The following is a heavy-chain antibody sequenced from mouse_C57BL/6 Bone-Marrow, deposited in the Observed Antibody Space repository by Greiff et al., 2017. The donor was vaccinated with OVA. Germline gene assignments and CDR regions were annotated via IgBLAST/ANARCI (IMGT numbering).Heavy chain of an antibody. CDR2: IDPATGGT. CDR1: GYTFTDYE. Sequence: VQLQQSGAELVRPGASVTLSCKASGYTFTDYEMHWVKQTPVHGLEWIGAIDPATGGTAYNQKFKGKAILTADKSSSTAYMELRSLTSEDSAVYYCTRSCMVTMDYWGQGTTLTVSS. V-gene: IGHV1-15*01. CDR3: TRSCMVTMDY. J-gene: IGHJ2*01. D-gene: IGHD2-2*01.